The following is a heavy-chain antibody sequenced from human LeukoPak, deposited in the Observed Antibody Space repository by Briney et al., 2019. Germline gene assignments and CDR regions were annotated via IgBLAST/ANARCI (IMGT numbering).Heavy chain of an antibody. CDR1: GFTFSSYG. CDR3: ARGPPYIVVVTAIGFFDS. J-gene: IGHJ4*02. D-gene: IGHD2-21*02. V-gene: IGHV3-30*03. Sequence: EAGGSLRLSCAASGFTFSSYGMHWVRQAPGKGLEWVAVISYDGSNKYYPDSVKGRFTIPRDNSKNTLYLQMNSLRAEDTAVYYCARGPPYIVVVTAIGFFDSWGQGTLVTVSS. CDR2: ISYDGSNK.